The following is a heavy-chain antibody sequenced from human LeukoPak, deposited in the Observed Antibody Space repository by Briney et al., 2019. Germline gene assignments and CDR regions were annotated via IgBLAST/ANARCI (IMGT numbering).Heavy chain of an antibody. CDR2: IYPGDSDT. V-gene: IGHV5-51*01. CDR1: GYSFTSYW. J-gene: IGHJ6*03. D-gene: IGHD6-19*01. CDR3: ARHIRYSSGAVYYYYMDV. Sequence: GESLKISCKGSGYSFTSYWIGWVRQMPGKGLEWMGIIYPGDSDTRYSPSFQGQVTISADKSISTAYLQWSSLKASDTAMYYCARHIRYSSGAVYYYYMDVWGKGTTVTVSS.